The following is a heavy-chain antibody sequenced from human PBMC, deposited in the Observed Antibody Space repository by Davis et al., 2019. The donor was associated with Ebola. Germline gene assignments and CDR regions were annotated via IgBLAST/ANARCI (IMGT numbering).Heavy chain of an antibody. CDR1: GFTFDDYA. Sequence: GESLKISCAASGFTFDDYAMTWVRQAPGKGLEWVSTISVGGSSTYYTDSVKGRFTISRDNSNNTLYLQMNSLRAEDTAVYYCAKERETTVTMGGYYFD. V-gene: IGHV3-23*01. D-gene: IGHD4-17*01. CDR3: AKERETTVTMGGYYFD. CDR2: ISVGGSST. J-gene: IGHJ4*01.